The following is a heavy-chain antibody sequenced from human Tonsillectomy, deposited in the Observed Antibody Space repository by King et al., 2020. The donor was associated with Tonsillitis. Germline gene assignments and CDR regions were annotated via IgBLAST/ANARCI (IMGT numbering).Heavy chain of an antibody. CDR2: INPSAGGT. V-gene: IGHV1-46*01. D-gene: IGHD2-15*01. CDR1: GYTFTSSY. Sequence: QLVQSGAAVKKPGASVKVSCKASGYTFTSSYLHWVRQAPGQGLEWMGIINPSAGGTSYAQNFQGRVTMTRDTSTSTVYMELSSLRSEDTAVYYCARSPSYCSGGNCYSGDWFDTWGQGTLVTVSS. CDR3: ARSPSYCSGGNCYSGDWFDT. J-gene: IGHJ5*02.